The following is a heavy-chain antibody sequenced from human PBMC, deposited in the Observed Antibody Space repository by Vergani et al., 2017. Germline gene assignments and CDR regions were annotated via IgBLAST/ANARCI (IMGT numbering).Heavy chain of an antibody. Sequence: EVQLLESGGGLVQPGGSRRLSCAGAGFTFDTYTMAYVRQAPGKGLGWVATISSGGGDLFYADSVKGRFTIARDNSKNTLLLQMNSLKDEATAVYYCTTAWGLYYLHGEYFQYWGRGTLVSVSS. V-gene: IGHV3-23*01. CDR2: ISSGGGDL. CDR1: GFTFDTYT. J-gene: IGHJ1*01. CDR3: TTAWGLYYLHGEYFQY. D-gene: IGHD3-10*01.